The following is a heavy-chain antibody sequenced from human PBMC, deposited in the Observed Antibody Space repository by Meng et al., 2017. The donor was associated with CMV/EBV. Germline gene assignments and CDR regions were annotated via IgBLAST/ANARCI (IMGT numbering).Heavy chain of an antibody. J-gene: IGHJ5*02. Sequence: GSISSGGYYLSWIRQHPGKGLEWIGYIYYSGSTYYTPSLKSRVTISVDTSKNQFSLKLSSVTAADTAVYYCARTGIAAAGHNWFDPWGQGTLVTVSS. CDR1: GSISSGGYY. CDR2: IYYSGST. D-gene: IGHD6-13*01. V-gene: IGHV4-31*02. CDR3: ARTGIAAAGHNWFDP.